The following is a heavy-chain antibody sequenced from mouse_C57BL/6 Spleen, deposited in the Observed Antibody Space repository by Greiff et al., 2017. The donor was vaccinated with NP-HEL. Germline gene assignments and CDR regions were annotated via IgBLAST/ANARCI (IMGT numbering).Heavy chain of an antibody. D-gene: IGHD6-2*01. CDR3: ARGGSLYYAMDY. Sequence: QVQLQQSGPELVKPGASVKISCKASGYAFSSSWMNWVKQRPGKGLEWIGRIYPGDGDTNYNGKFKGKATLTADKSSSTAYMQLSSLTSEDSAAYFCARGGSLYYAMDYWGQGTSVTVSS. J-gene: IGHJ4*01. V-gene: IGHV1-82*01. CDR2: IYPGDGDT. CDR1: GYAFSSSW.